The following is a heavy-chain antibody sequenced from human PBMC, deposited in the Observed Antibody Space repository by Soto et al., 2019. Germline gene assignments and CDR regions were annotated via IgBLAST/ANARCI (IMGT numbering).Heavy chain of an antibody. V-gene: IGHV4-59*01. D-gene: IGHD3-16*02. CDR3: ASVGLHLGELSH. CDR1: GGSISSYY. J-gene: IGHJ4*02. Sequence: SETLSLTCTVSGGSISSYYWSWIRQPPGKGLEWIGYIYYSGSTNYNPSLKSRVTISVDTSKNQFSLKLSSVTAADTAVYYCASVGLHLGELSHRGQGTLVTVSS. CDR2: IYYSGST.